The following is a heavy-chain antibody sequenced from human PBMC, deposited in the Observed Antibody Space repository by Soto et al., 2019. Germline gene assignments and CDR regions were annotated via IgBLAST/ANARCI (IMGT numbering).Heavy chain of an antibody. Sequence: SETLSLTCSVSGDSIRGGGHYWNWIRQFPGKGLEWIGYVYHSGCTHYNPSLRGRLTISIDTSKNQFSLGLISVTAADTALYYCARDTGLAPTVWGYWGHGTQVTVSS. J-gene: IGHJ4*03. CDR2: VYHSGCT. CDR1: GDSIRGGGHY. CDR3: ARDTGLAPTVWGY. D-gene: IGHD7-27*01. V-gene: IGHV4-31*03.